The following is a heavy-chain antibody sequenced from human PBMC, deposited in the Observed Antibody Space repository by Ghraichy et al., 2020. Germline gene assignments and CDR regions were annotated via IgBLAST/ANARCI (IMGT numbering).Heavy chain of an antibody. D-gene: IGHD3-16*01. Sequence: GESLNISCAASGFTVSSNYMSWVRQAPGKGLEWVSVIYSGGSTYYADSVKGRFTISRDNSKNTLYLQMNSLRAEDTAVYYCARDLGAAPYYWGQGTLVTVSS. CDR2: IYSGGST. CDR1: GFTVSSNY. V-gene: IGHV3-66*01. J-gene: IGHJ4*02. CDR3: ARDLGAAPYY.